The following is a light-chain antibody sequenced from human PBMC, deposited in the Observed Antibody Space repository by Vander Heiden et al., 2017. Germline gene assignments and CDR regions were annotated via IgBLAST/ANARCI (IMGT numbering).Light chain of an antibody. CDR1: QSVSGGRY. J-gene: IGKJ4*01. V-gene: IGKV3-20*01. CDR2: DAS. CDR3: QQYGDSPLT. Sequence: ETVLTQSPGTLSLSPGERATLSCRASQSVSGGRYLAWYQQKPGQAPRLLIHDASTRATGIPDRFSGSGSGTDFTLTINRLESEDCAVYYCQQYGDSPLTFGGGTNVEIK.